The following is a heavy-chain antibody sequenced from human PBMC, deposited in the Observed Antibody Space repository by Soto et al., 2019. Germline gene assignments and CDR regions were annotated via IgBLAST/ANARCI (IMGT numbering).Heavy chain of an antibody. D-gene: IGHD4-4*01. CDR1: GGSISSYY. V-gene: IGHV4-59*01. CDR2: IYYSGST. J-gene: IGHJ4*02. CDR3: ARGLLRSNYYFDY. Sequence: TLSLTCTVSGGSISSYYWSWIRQPPGKGLEWIGYIYYSGSTNYNPSLKSRVTISVDTSKNQFSLKLSSVTAADTAVYYCARGLLRSNYYFDYWGQGTLVTVSS.